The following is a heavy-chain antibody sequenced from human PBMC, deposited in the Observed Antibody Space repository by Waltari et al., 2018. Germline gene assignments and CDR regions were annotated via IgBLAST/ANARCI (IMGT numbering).Heavy chain of an antibody. CDR2: IIPILGIA. D-gene: IGHD1-26*01. CDR1: GGTFSSYA. V-gene: IGHV1-69*09. Sequence: QVQLVQSGAEVKKPGSAVKVSCKASGGTFSSYAISWVRQAPGQGLEWMGRIIPILGIANYAQKFQGRVTITADKSTSTAYMELSSLRSEDTAVYYCARDRGSYLFDYWGQGTLVTVSS. CDR3: ARDRGSYLFDY. J-gene: IGHJ4*02.